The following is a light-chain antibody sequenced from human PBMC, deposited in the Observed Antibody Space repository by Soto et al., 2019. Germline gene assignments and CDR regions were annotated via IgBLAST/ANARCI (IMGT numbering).Light chain of an antibody. V-gene: IGKV3D-20*02. CDR1: QSVSSSY. CDR2: GAS. J-gene: IGKJ5*01. CDR3: QQRRDWPIT. Sequence: EIVLTHSPGTLSLCPWEIATLSCRASQSVSSSYLAWYQQKPGQAPRLLIYGASSRATGIPDRFSGSGSGTDFTLTISSLEPEDFAVYYCQQRRDWPITFGQGTRLEIK.